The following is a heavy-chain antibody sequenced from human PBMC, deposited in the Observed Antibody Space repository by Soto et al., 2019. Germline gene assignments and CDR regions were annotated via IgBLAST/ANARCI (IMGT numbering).Heavy chain of an antibody. CDR3: ARQSSRYFDFDF. Sequence: SETLSLTCTVSGGSVSSGSYYWSWIRQPPGKGLEWIGYIYYSGSTNYNPSLKSRVTISVDTSKNQFSLKLSSVTAADTAVYYCARQSSRYFDFDFWGQGTLVTVSS. J-gene: IGHJ4*02. V-gene: IGHV4-61*01. D-gene: IGHD3-9*01. CDR1: GGSVSSGSYY. CDR2: IYYSGST.